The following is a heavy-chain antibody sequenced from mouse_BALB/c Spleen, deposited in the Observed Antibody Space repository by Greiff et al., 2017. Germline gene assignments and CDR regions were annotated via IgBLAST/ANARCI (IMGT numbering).Heavy chain of an antibody. CDR3: AREDYYYGSYYYAMDY. CDR2: IWAGGST. V-gene: IGHV2-9*02. D-gene: IGHD1-1*01. CDR1: GFSLTSYG. J-gene: IGHJ4*01. Sequence: GQLQESGPGLVAPSQSLSITCTVSGFSLTSYGVHWVRQPPGKGLEWLGVIWAGGSTNYNSALMSRLSISKDNSKSQVFLKMNSLQTDDTAMYYCAREDYYYGSYYYAMDYWGQGTSVTVSS.